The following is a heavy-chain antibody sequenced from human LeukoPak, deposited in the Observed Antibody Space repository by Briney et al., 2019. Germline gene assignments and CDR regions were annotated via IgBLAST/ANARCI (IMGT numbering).Heavy chain of an antibody. Sequence: SETLSLTCTVSGDSIRSSYWNWIRQAPGKGLKWIGSIHHSGSTNFNPSLESRVTISVDTSKNQFSLRLRSATAADTAVYYCARRGHKSGSSRGWYFDLWGRGTLVTVSS. V-gene: IGHV4-59*12. CDR1: GDSIRSSY. D-gene: IGHD5-12*01. J-gene: IGHJ2*01. CDR2: IHHSGST. CDR3: ARRGHKSGSSRGWYFDL.